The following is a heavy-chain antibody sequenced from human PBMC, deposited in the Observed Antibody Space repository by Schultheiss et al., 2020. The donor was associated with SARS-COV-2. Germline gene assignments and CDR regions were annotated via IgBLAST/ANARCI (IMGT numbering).Heavy chain of an antibody. Sequence: GGSLRLSCAASGFTFSRYNMHWVRQAPGKGLEYVSAISSNGGSTYYADSVKGRFTLSRDNSKNTLYLQMGRLRVEDMAVYYCARGSPRLFSAYDFLSDGMDVWGQGTTVTVSS. CDR1: GFTFSRYN. J-gene: IGHJ6*02. V-gene: IGHV3-64*02. CDR2: ISSNGGST. D-gene: IGHD5-12*01. CDR3: ARGSPRLFSAYDFLSDGMDV.